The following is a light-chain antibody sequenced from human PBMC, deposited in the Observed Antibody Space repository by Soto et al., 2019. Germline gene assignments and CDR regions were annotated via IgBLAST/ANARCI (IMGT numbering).Light chain of an antibody. J-gene: IGKJ4*01. Sequence: ENVFTQSPGTLSLSPGERATVSCRARQSITGSYLAWYQQTPGQAPRLLIYGASSRATGVPDRFSGSGSGTDFTLTISRLEPEDFAVYYCQQYYSIPLTFGGGIKVDIK. V-gene: IGKV3-20*01. CDR1: QSITGSY. CDR3: QQYYSIPLT. CDR2: GAS.